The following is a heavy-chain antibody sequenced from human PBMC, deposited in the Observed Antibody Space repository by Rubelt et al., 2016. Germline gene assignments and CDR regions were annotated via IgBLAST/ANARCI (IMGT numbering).Heavy chain of an antibody. CDR2: IWYDGSNK. CDR3: ARDTYCAGDCYVGLLDS. J-gene: IGHJ4*02. D-gene: IGHD2-21*01. CDR1: GFTFSSYG. Sequence: GGSEGGVVQPGRSLRLSCAASGFTFSSYGMHWVRQAPGKGLEWVAVIWYDGSNKYYADSVKGRFTISRDNSKNTLYLQMNSLRAEDTAVYYCARDTYCAGDCYVGLLDSWGQGTLVTVSS. V-gene: IGHV3-33*01.